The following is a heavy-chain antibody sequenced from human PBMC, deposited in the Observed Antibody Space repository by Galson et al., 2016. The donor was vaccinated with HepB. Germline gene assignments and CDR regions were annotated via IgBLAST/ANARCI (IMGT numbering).Heavy chain of an antibody. D-gene: IGHD3-10*02. Sequence: SLRLSCAASGFSFSTHGMNWVRQAPGKGLEWLSYISSRSSTLYYGDSVQGRFTISRDNARNSLSLQMNSLRVEDTAVYYCARSLGWDYVPFDCWGQGILVIVSS. CDR2: ISSRSSTL. CDR3: ARSLGWDYVPFDC. V-gene: IGHV3-48*04. J-gene: IGHJ4*02. CDR1: GFSFSTHG.